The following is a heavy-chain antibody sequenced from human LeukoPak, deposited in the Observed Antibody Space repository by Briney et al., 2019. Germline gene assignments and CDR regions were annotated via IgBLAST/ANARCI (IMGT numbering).Heavy chain of an antibody. CDR2: IIPILGIA. CDR1: GGTFSSYA. CDR3: AREPAVAGDNWFDP. V-gene: IGHV1-69*04. J-gene: IGHJ5*02. D-gene: IGHD6-19*01. Sequence: SVKVSCKASGGTFSSYAISWVRQAAGQGLEWMGRIIPILGIANYAQKFQGRVTITADRSTSTAYMELSSLRSEDTAVYYCAREPAVAGDNWFDPWGQGTLVTVSS.